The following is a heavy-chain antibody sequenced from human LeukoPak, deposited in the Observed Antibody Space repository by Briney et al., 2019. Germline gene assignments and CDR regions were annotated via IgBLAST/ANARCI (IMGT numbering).Heavy chain of an antibody. Sequence: ASVKVSCKASGFAFNIYGFCWLRQAPGHGLEWMGWIHGYTADTTYAQNLQDRITMTTDASTSTVYMEVRSLRSDDTAVYYCARDTGYKSVDYWGQGTLVTVSS. CDR2: IHGYTADT. CDR3: ARDTGYKSVDY. D-gene: IGHD2-2*02. J-gene: IGHJ4*02. CDR1: GFAFNIYG. V-gene: IGHV1-18*01.